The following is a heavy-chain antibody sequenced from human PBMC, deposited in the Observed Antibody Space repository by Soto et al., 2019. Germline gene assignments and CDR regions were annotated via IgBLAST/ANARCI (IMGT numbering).Heavy chain of an antibody. CDR1: GVSISNDVYY. CDR2: IYYTGST. CDR3: ARQEYGDYVFLDY. J-gene: IGHJ4*02. Sequence: SETLSLTCTVSGVSISNDVYYWTWIRQYPGKGLEWVGYIYYTGSTYYNPSLTSRVMMSVDTSKNQFSLKLSSVTAADTAVYYCARQEYGDYVFLDYWGQGTLVT. D-gene: IGHD4-17*01. V-gene: IGHV4-31*03.